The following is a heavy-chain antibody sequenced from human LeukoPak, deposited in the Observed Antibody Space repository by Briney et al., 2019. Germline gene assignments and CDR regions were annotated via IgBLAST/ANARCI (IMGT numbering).Heavy chain of an antibody. D-gene: IGHD3-9*01. V-gene: IGHV4-34*01. J-gene: IGHJ4*02. CDR1: GGSFSGYY. Sequence: SETLSLTCAVYGGSFSGYYWSWIRQPPGKGLEWIGEINHSGSTNYNPSLKSRVTISVDTSKNQFSLKLSSVTAAGTAVYYCARGVRYFDWLDYWGQGTLVTVSS. CDR3: ARGVRYFDWLDY. CDR2: INHSGST.